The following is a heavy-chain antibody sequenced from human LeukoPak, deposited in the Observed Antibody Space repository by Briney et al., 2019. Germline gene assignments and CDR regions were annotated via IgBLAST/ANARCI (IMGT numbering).Heavy chain of an antibody. CDR2: IIPIFGTA. J-gene: IGHJ5*02. CDR3: ARVYHYDSSGYHGPDWFDP. CDR1: GGTFSSYA. D-gene: IGHD3-22*01. Sequence: ASVKVSCKASGGTFSSYAISWVRQAPGQGLEWMGGIIPIFGTANYAQKFQGRVTITADESTSTAYMELSSLRSEDTAVYYCARVYHYDSSGYHGPDWFDPWGQGTLVTVSS. V-gene: IGHV1-69*13.